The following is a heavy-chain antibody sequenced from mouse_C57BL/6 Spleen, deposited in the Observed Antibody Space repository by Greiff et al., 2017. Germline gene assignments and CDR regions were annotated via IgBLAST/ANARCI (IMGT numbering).Heavy chain of an antibody. D-gene: IGHD1-1*01. CDR2: IYPSDSET. Sequence: QVHVKQSGAELVRPGSSVKLSCKASGYTFTSYWMDWVKQRPGQGLEWIGNIYPSDSETHYNQKFKDKATLTVDKSSSTAYMQLSSLTSEDSAVCYCARSNYGGSYGFAYWGQGTLVTVSA. V-gene: IGHV1-61*01. J-gene: IGHJ3*01. CDR3: ARSNYGGSYGFAY. CDR1: GYTFTSYW.